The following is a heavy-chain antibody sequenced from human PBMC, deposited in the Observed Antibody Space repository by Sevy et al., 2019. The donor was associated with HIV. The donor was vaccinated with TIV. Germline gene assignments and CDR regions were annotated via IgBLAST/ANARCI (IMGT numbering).Heavy chain of an antibody. CDR2: ISSSSSTI. J-gene: IGHJ4*02. CDR1: GFTFSSYS. D-gene: IGHD5-18*01. Sequence: GGSLRLSCAASGFTFSSYSMNWVRQAPGKGLEWVSYISSSSSTIYYADSVKGRFTISRDNAKNSLYLQMNSLRDEDTAVYYCASRARGGGDTALGYWGQGTLVTVSS. CDR3: ASRARGGGDTALGY. V-gene: IGHV3-48*02.